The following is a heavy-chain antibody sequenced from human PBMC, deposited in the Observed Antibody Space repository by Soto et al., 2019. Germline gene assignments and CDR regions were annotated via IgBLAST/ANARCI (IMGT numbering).Heavy chain of an antibody. CDR1: GASFSGHC. CDR3: ARGKSRYGTGTFYNYFYMDV. D-gene: IGHD3-10*01. Sequence: QVHLEQWGAGLLKPSETLSLTCAVYGASFSGHCWNWIRQPPGKGPEWLGEIDHNGSPNYNPSFNGRVSISTDTSKNQYSLKLSFVTAADTAVYFCARGKSRYGTGTFYNYFYMDVWGKGTTVTVSS. J-gene: IGHJ6*03. CDR2: IDHNGSP. V-gene: IGHV4-34*01.